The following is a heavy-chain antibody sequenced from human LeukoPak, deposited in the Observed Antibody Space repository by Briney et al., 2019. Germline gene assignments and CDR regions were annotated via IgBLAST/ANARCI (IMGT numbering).Heavy chain of an antibody. Sequence: SETLSLTCAVYGGSFSGYYWSWIRQPPGKGLEWIGEINHSGSTNYNPSLKSRVTISVDTSKNQFSLKLSSVTAADTAVYYCARPGYSYGYPYFDYWGQGTLVTVSS. D-gene: IGHD5-18*01. V-gene: IGHV4-34*01. J-gene: IGHJ4*02. CDR3: ARPGYSYGYPYFDY. CDR2: INHSGST. CDR1: GGSFSGYY.